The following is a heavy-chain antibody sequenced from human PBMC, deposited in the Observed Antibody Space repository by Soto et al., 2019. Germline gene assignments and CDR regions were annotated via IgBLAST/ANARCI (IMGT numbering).Heavy chain of an antibody. CDR2: IYYSGST. D-gene: IGHD6-13*01. CDR1: GGSISSGDYY. V-gene: IGHV4-30-4*01. J-gene: IGHJ4*02. CDR3: SSHRFLAAAGTYYSDH. Sequence: SETLSLTCTVSGGSISSGDYYWSWIRQPPGKGLEWIGYIYYSGSTYYNPSLKSRVTISVDTSKNQFSLKLSSVTAADTAVYYCSSHRFLAAAGTYYSDHWGQGTPVTVSS.